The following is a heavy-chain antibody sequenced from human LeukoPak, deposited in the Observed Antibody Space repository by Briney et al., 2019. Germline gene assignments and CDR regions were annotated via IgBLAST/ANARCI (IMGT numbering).Heavy chain of an antibody. CDR3: ARSYYYDSSGYPFPWYFDY. J-gene: IGHJ4*02. Sequence: ASVKVSCKASGYTFPSYGISWVRQAPGQGLEWMGWISAYNGNTNYAQKLQGRVTMIPDTSTSTAYMELRSLRSDDTAVYYCARSYYYDSSGYPFPWYFDYWGQGTLVTVSS. CDR2: ISAYNGNT. CDR1: GYTFPSYG. V-gene: IGHV1-18*01. D-gene: IGHD3-22*01.